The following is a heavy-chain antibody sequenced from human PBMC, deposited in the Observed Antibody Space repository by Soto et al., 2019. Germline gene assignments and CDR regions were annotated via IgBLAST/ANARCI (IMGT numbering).Heavy chain of an antibody. CDR3: ARLACGTTRCFSYFDY. Sequence: SETLSLTCTVSGGSISGYYWTWIRQPPGKGLEWIGYIYSSGNTNYNPSLRSRVTISVDTSKNQFSLKLSSVTAADTAVYYCARLACGTTRCFSYFDYWGQGALVTVSS. CDR2: IYSSGNT. V-gene: IGHV4-59*08. CDR1: GGSISGYY. J-gene: IGHJ4*02. D-gene: IGHD2-2*01.